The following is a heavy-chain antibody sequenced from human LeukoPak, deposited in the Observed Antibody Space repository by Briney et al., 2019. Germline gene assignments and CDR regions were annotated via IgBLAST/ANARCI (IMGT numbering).Heavy chain of an antibody. D-gene: IGHD3-10*01. CDR2: IGGVSESF. J-gene: IGHJ6*02. CDR1: GFIFSNYA. CDR3: ARRWLGDPYGMDV. V-gene: IGHV3-23*01. Sequence: GGSLRLSCAASGFIFSNYAMTRVRQAPGKGLEWVSIIGGVSESFYYADSVKGRFTVSRDNSKDTLYLQMSSLRDEDTAVYYCARRWLGDPYGMDVWGQGTTVSVSS.